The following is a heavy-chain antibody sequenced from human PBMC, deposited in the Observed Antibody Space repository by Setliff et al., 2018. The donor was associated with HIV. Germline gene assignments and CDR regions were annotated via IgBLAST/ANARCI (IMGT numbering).Heavy chain of an antibody. D-gene: IGHD3-10*01. CDR1: GFTFSRFA. CDR2: MSGSGVET. V-gene: IGHV3-23*01. Sequence: PGGSLRLSCAASGFTFSRFAMNWVRQAPGKGLEWVSAMSGSGVETYYSDSVRGRFTISRDNSYNTLYLQINSLRVEDTAVYYCAKGTGGDGSERVWGQGTLVTVSS. J-gene: IGHJ4*02. CDR3: AKGTGGDGSERV.